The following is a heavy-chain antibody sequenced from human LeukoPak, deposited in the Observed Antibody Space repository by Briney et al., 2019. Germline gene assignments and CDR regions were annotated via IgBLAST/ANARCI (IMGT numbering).Heavy chain of an antibody. V-gene: IGHV1-46*01. J-gene: IGHJ5*02. Sequence: ASVKVSCKASGYSFTSYYMHWVRQAPGQGLEGMGLVNPSGSSTTYAQKFQGRVTMTRDMSTSTDYMELTSQTSDDTAVYYCARDNSLGDTAWWFDPWGQGTLVTVSS. D-gene: IGHD1-26*01. CDR1: GYSFTSYY. CDR2: VNPSGSST. CDR3: ARDNSLGDTAWWFDP.